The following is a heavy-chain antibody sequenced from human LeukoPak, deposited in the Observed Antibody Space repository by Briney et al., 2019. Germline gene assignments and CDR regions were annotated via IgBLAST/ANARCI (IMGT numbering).Heavy chain of an antibody. V-gene: IGHV3-23*01. D-gene: IGHD2-15*01. CDR1: GFTFSSYA. CDR2: ISGSGGST. J-gene: IGHJ4*02. Sequence: ARGSLRLSCAASGFTFSSYAMSWVRQAPGKGLEWVSAISGSGGSTYYADSVKGRFTISRDNSKNTLYLQMNSLRAEDTAVYYCANAVVVATWDYWGQGTLVTVSS. CDR3: ANAVVVATWDY.